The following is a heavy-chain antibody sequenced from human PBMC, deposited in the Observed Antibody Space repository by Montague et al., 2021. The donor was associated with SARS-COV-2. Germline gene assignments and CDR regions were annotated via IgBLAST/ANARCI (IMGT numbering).Heavy chain of an antibody. V-gene: IGHV4-39*01. CDR3: ARQEPIVVVVAAARGWFDP. Sequence: SETLSLTCTVSGGSISSSSYYWGWIRQPPGKGLEWMGSIYYSGSTYYNPSLKSRATISVDTSKNQFSLKLSSVTAADTAVYYAARQEPIVVVVAAARGWFDPWGQGTLVTVSS. J-gene: IGHJ5*02. CDR1: GGSISSSSYY. CDR2: IYYSGST. D-gene: IGHD2-15*01.